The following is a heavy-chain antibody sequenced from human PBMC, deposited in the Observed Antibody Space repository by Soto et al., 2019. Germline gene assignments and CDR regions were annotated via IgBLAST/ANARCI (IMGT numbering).Heavy chain of an antibody. CDR2: IYYSGST. CDR3: ARKATLATCFDY. V-gene: IGHV4-31*01. Sequence: QVQLQESGPGLVKPSQTLSLTCTVSGGSISSGGYYWSWIRQHPGKGLEWIGYIYYSGSTYYNPSLKIQVTLPIDLSKTPVPLKLRSVPAADTAVYYCARKATLATCFDYWGQGTLVTVCS. J-gene: IGHJ4*02. CDR1: GGSISSGGYY. D-gene: IGHD5-12*01.